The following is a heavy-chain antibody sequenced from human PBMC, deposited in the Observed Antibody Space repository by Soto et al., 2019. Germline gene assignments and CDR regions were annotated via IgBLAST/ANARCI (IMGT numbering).Heavy chain of an antibody. Sequence: ASVKVSCKASGYTFTSYYMHWVRQAPGQGLEWMGIINPSGGSTSYAQKFQGRVTTTRDTSTSTVYMELSSLRSEDTAVYYCARDRYRRTTAYYYYGMDVWGQGTTVTVSS. CDR2: INPSGGST. CDR3: ARDRYRRTTAYYYYGMDV. D-gene: IGHD3-16*02. CDR1: GYTFTSYY. V-gene: IGHV1-46*01. J-gene: IGHJ6*02.